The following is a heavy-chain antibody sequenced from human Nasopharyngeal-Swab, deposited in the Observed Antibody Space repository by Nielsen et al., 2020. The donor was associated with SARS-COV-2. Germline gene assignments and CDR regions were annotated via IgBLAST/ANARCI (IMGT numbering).Heavy chain of an antibody. Sequence: ASVKVSCKASGYTFTGYYMHWVRQAPGQGLEWMGWINAGNGNTKYSQKFQGRVTITRDTSASTAYMELSSLRSEDTAVYYCARDLRVTVTTSLFDYWGQGTLVTVSS. CDR2: INAGNGNT. CDR3: ARDLRVTVTTSLFDY. CDR1: GYTFTGYY. V-gene: IGHV1-3*01. J-gene: IGHJ4*02. D-gene: IGHD4-17*01.